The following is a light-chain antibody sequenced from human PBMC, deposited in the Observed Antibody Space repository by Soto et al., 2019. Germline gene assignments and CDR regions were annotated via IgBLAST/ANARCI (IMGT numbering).Light chain of an antibody. CDR1: HLVKKNY. Sequence: EIVLTQSPGTLSLSPGEGTTLSCTASHLVKKNYLAWYQQKAGQAPRLLIYAASARATGIPDRFSGRGSGTDFTLTISRLEPEDSAVYYCQQYGSSPSFGGGTKVDIK. J-gene: IGKJ4*01. CDR3: QQYGSSPS. V-gene: IGKV3-20*01. CDR2: AAS.